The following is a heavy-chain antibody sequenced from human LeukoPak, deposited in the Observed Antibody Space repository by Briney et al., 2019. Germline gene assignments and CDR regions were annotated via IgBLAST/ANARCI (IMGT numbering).Heavy chain of an antibody. CDR2: ISGSGGST. CDR3: AKTPLLVATTYFVF. D-gene: IGHD5-12*01. V-gene: IGHV3-23*01. J-gene: IGHJ4*02. CDR1: GFTFSSYA. Sequence: GGSLRLSCAASGFTFSSYAMRWVRQAPGKGLEWVSAISGSGGSTYYADSVKGRFTISRDNSKNTLYLQMNSLRAEDTSVYYCAKTPLLVATTYFVFWGQGTLVTVSS.